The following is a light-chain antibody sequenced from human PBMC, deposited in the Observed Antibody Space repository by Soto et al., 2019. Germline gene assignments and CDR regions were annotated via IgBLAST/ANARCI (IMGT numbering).Light chain of an antibody. CDR3: QQYVSSPPIT. Sequence: EIVLTQSPGTLSLSPGEGATLSCRAIQSVSNNYLAWYQQKPGQAPRLVISGASSRATAIPDRFSGSGSGTDFTLTISRLEPEDFAVYYCQQYVSSPPITFGQGTRLEIK. CDR1: QSVSNNY. V-gene: IGKV3-20*01. CDR2: GAS. J-gene: IGKJ5*01.